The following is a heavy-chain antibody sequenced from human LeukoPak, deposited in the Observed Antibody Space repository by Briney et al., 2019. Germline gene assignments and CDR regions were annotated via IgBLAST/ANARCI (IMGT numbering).Heavy chain of an antibody. D-gene: IGHD2-21*02. CDR2: ISSSSSYI. V-gene: IGHV3-21*01. J-gene: IGHJ4*02. CDR3: ARAGAYCGGDCYPDPFDY. CDR1: GFTFSSYS. Sequence: GGSLRLSCAASGFTFSSYSMNWVRQAPGKGLEWVSSISSSSSYIYYADSVKGRFTISRDNAKNSLYLQMNSLRAEDTAVYYCARAGAYCGGDCYPDPFDYWGQGTLVTVSS.